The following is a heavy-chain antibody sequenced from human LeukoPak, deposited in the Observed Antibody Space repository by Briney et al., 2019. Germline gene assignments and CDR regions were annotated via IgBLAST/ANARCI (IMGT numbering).Heavy chain of an antibody. CDR3: ARGEKSWINGFDL. Sequence: GGSLRLSCAASGFTFSSHWMHWVRQAPGKGLVWVSRISSDGSGTIYADSVKGRFTISRDNAKNTLDLQMNSLRAEDTAVYYCARGEKSWINGFDLWGQGTLVTVSS. V-gene: IGHV3-74*01. CDR1: GFTFSSHW. CDR2: ISSDGSGT. D-gene: IGHD2-8*01. J-gene: IGHJ4*02.